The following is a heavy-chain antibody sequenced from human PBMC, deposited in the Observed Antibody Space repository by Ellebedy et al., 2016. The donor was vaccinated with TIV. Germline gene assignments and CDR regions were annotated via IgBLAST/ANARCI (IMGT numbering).Heavy chain of an antibody. CDR3: ARGSSSWYAPIDY. CDR2: ISSNGGST. J-gene: IGHJ4*02. Sequence: PGGSLRLSCAASGFTFSSYAMHWVRQAPGKGLEYVSAISSNGGSTYYADSVKGRFTISRDNSKNTLYLQMGSLRAEDMAVYYYARGSSSWYAPIDYWGQGTLVTVSS. CDR1: GFTFSSYA. V-gene: IGHV3-64*02. D-gene: IGHD6-13*01.